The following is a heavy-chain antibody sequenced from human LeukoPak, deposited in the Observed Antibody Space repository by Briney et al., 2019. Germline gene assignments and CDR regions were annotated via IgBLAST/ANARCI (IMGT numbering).Heavy chain of an antibody. J-gene: IGHJ6*03. CDR2: IYYSGST. Sequence: PSETLSLTCTVSGGSISSYYWSWIRQPPGKGLEWIGYIYYSGSTNYNPSLKSRVTISVDTSKNQFSLKLSSVTAAVTAVYYCARVRSSAAAFWADYYYYMDVWGKGTTVTVSS. CDR3: ARVRSSAAAFWADYYYYMDV. CDR1: GGSISSYY. V-gene: IGHV4-59*01. D-gene: IGHD6-13*01.